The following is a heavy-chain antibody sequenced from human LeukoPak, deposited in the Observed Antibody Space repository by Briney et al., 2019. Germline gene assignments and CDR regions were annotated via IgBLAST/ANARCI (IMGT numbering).Heavy chain of an antibody. V-gene: IGHV1-8*01. CDR3: ARGPYYDILTGYYPPVYYYYGMDV. D-gene: IGHD3-9*01. CDR1: GYTFTSYD. CDR2: MNPNSGNT. Sequence: ASVKVSCKASGYTFTSYDINWVRQATGHGLEWMGWMNPNSGNTGYAQKFQGRVTMTRNTSISTAYMELSSLRSEDTAVYYCARGPYYDILTGYYPPVYYYYGMDVWGQGTTVTVSS. J-gene: IGHJ6*02.